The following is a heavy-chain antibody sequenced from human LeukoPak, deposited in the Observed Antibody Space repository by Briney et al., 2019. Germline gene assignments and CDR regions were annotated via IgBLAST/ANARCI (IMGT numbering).Heavy chain of an antibody. CDR2: ISSSPSTI. CDR3: ARDKGSGYYPGRMDL. J-gene: IGHJ6*03. D-gene: IGHD3-22*01. Sequence: GGSLRLSCAASGFTFSSYSMDWVRQAPGKGLEWVSYISSSPSTIYYADSVEGRFTISRDNAKNSLYLQMNSLRAEDTAVYYCARDKGSGYYPGRMDLWGKGTTVTVSS. V-gene: IGHV3-48*04. CDR1: GFTFSSYS.